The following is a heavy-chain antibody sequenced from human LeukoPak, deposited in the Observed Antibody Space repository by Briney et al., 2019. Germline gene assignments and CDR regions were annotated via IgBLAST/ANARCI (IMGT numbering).Heavy chain of an antibody. J-gene: IGHJ5*02. CDR3: ARHPLGWLVQARFDP. CDR1: GGSFSGYY. V-gene: IGHV4-34*01. CDR2: INHSGST. Sequence: SETLSLTCAVYGGSFSGYYWSWIRQPPGKGLEWIGEINHSGSTNYNPSLKSRVTISVDTSKNQFSLKLSSVTAADTAVYYCARHPLGWLVQARFDPWGQGTLVTVSS. D-gene: IGHD6-19*01.